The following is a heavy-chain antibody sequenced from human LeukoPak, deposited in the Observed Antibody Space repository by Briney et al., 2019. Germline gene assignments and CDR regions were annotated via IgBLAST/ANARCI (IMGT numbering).Heavy chain of an antibody. CDR3: ARGIWLGEPLFYYFDY. J-gene: IGHJ4*02. V-gene: IGHV3-53*01. D-gene: IGHD3-10*01. CDR1: GFTVSSNY. CDR2: IYSGGST. Sequence: GGSLRLSCAASGFTVSSNYMSWVRQAPGKGLEWVSVIYSGGSTYYADSVKGRFTISRDNSKNTLYLQMNSLRAEDTAVYYCARGIWLGEPLFYYFDYWGQGTLVTVSS.